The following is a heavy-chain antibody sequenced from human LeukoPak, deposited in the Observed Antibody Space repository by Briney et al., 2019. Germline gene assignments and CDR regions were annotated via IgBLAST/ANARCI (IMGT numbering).Heavy chain of an antibody. CDR2: ISSSSSTI. CDR1: GYTFSSYS. J-gene: IGHJ5*02. CDR3: ASLKGYCSSTSCYTYNWFDP. D-gene: IGHD2-2*02. Sequence: GRSLRLSCAASGYTFSSYSMNWVRQAPGKGLEWVSYISSSSSTIYYADSVKGRFTISRANAKNSLYLQMNSLRAEDTAVYYCASLKGYCSSTSCYTYNWFDPWGQGTLVTVSS. V-gene: IGHV3-48*01.